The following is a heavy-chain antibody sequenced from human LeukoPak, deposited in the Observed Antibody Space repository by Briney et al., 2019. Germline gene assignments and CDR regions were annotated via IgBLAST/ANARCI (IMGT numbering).Heavy chain of an antibody. Sequence: PGGSLRLSCAASGFTFSSYSMNWVRQAPGKGLEWVSYISISSDTIYYADSVKGRLTISRDNAKNSLYLQMNSLRDDDTAVYYCAGGPPMFTPWGQGTLATVSS. CDR2: ISISSDTI. D-gene: IGHD3-10*01. CDR3: AGGPPMFTP. J-gene: IGHJ5*02. CDR1: GFTFSSYS. V-gene: IGHV3-48*02.